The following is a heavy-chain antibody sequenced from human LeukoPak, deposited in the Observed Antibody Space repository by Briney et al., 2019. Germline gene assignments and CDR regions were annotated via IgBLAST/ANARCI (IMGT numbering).Heavy chain of an antibody. CDR1: GFTVSSNS. CDR3: AKGRGYNYWDGFDI. Sequence: PGGSLRLSCTVSGFTVSSNSMSWVRQAPGKGLEWVSFIYSDNTHYSDSVKGRFTISRDNSKNTLYLQMNSLRAEDTAVYYCAKGRGYNYWDGFDIWGQGTMVTVSS. V-gene: IGHV3-53*01. D-gene: IGHD5-24*01. CDR2: IYSDNT. J-gene: IGHJ3*02.